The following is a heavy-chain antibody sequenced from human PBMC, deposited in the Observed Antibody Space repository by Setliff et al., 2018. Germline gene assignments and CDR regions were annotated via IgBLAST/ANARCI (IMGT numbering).Heavy chain of an antibody. CDR3: ARGAFYCDY. CDR2: TYYSGTT. J-gene: IGHJ4*02. Sequence: SETLCLTCRVSGGYISSGNYFWGWIRQSPGKGLEWIGNTYYSGTTYYNPSLKSRVTISVDTSKNQFSLRLTSVTAADTAVYYCARGAFYCDYWGRGTLVTVSS. CDR1: GGYISSGNYF. V-gene: IGHV4-39*07.